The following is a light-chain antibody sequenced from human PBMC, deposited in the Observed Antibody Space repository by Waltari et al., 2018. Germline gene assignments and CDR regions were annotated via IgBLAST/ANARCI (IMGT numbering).Light chain of an antibody. Sequence: DIQMTQSPSILSASVGDRVTITCRASESISSWLAWYQQKLGKAPKLLIYQASRLQSGVPSRFSASGSGREFTLTISGLQPDDFASYYCLQYIGNVWTFGQGTKVEVQ. V-gene: IGKV1-5*03. CDR3: LQYIGNVWT. J-gene: IGKJ1*01. CDR1: ESISSW. CDR2: QAS.